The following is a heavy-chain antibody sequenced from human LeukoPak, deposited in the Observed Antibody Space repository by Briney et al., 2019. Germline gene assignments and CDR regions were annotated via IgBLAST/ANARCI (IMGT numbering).Heavy chain of an antibody. CDR1: GYTFTSYG. Sequence: ASVKVSCKASGYTFTSYGISWVRQAPGQGLEWMGWISAYNGNTNYAQKLQGRVTMTTDTSTSTAYMELRSLRSDDTAVYYCARDSVAEGIAARPFNYWGQGTLVTVSS. J-gene: IGHJ4*02. V-gene: IGHV1-18*01. CDR3: ARDSVAEGIAARPFNY. D-gene: IGHD6-6*01. CDR2: ISAYNGNT.